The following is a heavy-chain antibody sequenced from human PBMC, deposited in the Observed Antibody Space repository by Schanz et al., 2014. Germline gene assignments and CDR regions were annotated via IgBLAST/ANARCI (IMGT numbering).Heavy chain of an antibody. CDR3: ATNMVQGTISDAFDI. V-gene: IGHV4-34*01. CDR2: KNHSGST. J-gene: IGHJ3*02. D-gene: IGHD3-10*01. CDR1: GGSFSGYS. Sequence: QVQLQQWGAGLLKPSETLPLTRRIVYGGSFSGYSWTWIRQPPGKGLEETGEKNHSGSTNYNPSLKSRVSSSKDTSKNQFSLNLRSVTAADTAVYYCATNMVQGTISDAFDIWGQGTMVTVSS.